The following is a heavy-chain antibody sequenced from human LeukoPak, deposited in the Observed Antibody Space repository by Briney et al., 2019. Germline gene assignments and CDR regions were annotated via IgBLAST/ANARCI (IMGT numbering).Heavy chain of an antibody. V-gene: IGHV3-49*03. Sequence: GGSLRLSCTASGFTFGDYAMSWFRQAPGKGLEWVGFIRSKAYGGTTEYAASVKGRFTISRDDSKSIAYLQMNSLKTEDTAVYYCTRCRYYCYYYMDVWGKGTTVTVSS. J-gene: IGHJ6*03. CDR3: TRCRYYCYYYMDV. CDR1: GFTFGDYA. CDR2: IRSKAYGGTT.